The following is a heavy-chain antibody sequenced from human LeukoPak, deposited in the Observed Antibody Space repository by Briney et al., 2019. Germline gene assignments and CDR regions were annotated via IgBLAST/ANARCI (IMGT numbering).Heavy chain of an antibody. CDR3: AREFTIQSSYYYYYYMDV. Sequence: PGGSLRLSCAAPGFTFSSYWMSWVRQAPGKGLEWVANIKQDGSEKYYVDSVKGRFTISRDNAKNSLYLQMNSLRAEDTAVYYCAREFTIQSSYYYYYYMDVWGKGTTVAVSS. CDR1: GFTFSSYW. CDR2: IKQDGSEK. D-gene: IGHD2-2*02. J-gene: IGHJ6*03. V-gene: IGHV3-7*01.